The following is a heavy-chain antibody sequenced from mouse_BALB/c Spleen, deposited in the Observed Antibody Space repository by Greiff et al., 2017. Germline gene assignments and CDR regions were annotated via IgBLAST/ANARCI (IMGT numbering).Heavy chain of an antibody. D-gene: IGHD1-1*01. CDR2: INPGSGGT. CDR3: ARGITTVVAHYYAMDY. V-gene: IGHV1-54*01. J-gene: IGHJ4*01. CDR1: GYAFTNYL. Sequence: QVQLQQSGAELVRPGTSVKVSCKASGYAFTNYLIEWVKQRPGQGLEWIGVINPGSGGTNYNEKFKGKATLTADKSSSTAYMQLSSLTSDDSAVYFCARGITTVVAHYYAMDYWGQGTSVTVSS.